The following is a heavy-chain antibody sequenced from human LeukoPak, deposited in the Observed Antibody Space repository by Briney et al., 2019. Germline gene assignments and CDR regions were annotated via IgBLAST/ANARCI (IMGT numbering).Heavy chain of an antibody. CDR2: IRSPGPTI. D-gene: IGHD3-10*02. V-gene: IGHV3-48*04. CDR1: GFTFSSYS. CDR3: AELGITMIGGV. Sequence: GGSLRLSCAASGFTFSSYSMNWVRQTPGKGLEWVSYIRSPGPTIYYADSVKGRFTISRDNAKNSLYLQMNSLRAEDTAVYYCAELGITMIGGVWGKGTTVTISS. J-gene: IGHJ6*04.